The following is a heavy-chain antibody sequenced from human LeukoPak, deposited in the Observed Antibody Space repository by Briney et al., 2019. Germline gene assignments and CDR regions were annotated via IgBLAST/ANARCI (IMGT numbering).Heavy chain of an antibody. CDR3: ARDLCWGCFDD. J-gene: IGHJ4*02. CDR2: ISGSGGST. V-gene: IGHV3-23*01. D-gene: IGHD3-10*02. Sequence: GSLRLSCAASGFTFCSYGMNWVRQAPGKGLEWVSAISGSGGSTYYADSVKGRFTISRDNSRTTLYLQMNSLRVDDTAVYYCARDLCWGCFDDWGQGNLVTVSS. CDR1: GFTFCSYG.